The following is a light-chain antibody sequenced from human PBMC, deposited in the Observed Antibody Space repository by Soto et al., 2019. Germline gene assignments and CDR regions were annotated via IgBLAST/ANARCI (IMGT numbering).Light chain of an antibody. J-gene: IGKJ2*01. V-gene: IGKV1-33*01. CDR1: REISNY. CDR3: QQFFDLPYT. CDR2: DAS. Sequence: DIQMTQSPSSLAASVGDRVAITCQASREISNYVNWYQQKQGKPPNLLVYDASNLQPGVPSRFSGSGSGTFFTFTISSLQTEDIAIYFCQQFFDLPYTFGQGTKLQIK.